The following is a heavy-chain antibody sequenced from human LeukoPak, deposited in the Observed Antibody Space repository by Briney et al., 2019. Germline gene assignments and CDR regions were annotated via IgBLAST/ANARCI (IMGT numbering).Heavy chain of an antibody. CDR2: ISYTGTYI. V-gene: IGHV3-21*04. CDR1: AFSLNAYN. D-gene: IGHD1-20*01. CDR3: ATWTGITPY. J-gene: IGHJ4*02. Sequence: GGSLRLSCAASAFSLNAYNMNWVRQAPGKGLEWVSSISYTGTYIYYADSVKGRFTISRDNAKNSLFLQMNSLRVEDTAVYYCATWTGITPYWGRGTLVTVSS.